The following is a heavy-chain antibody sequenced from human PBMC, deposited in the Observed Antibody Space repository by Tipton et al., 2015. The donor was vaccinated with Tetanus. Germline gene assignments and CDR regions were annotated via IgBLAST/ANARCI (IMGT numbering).Heavy chain of an antibody. CDR1: GFTFSSYA. J-gene: IGHJ3*02. CDR3: ARTRELGDAFDI. D-gene: IGHD1-26*01. V-gene: IGHV3-23*01. CDR2: ISGSGGST. Sequence: FLRLSCAASGFTFSSYAMSWVRQAPGKGLEWVSAISGSGGSTYYADSVKGRFTISRDNSKNTLYLQMNSLRAEDTAVYYCARTRELGDAFDIWGQGTMVTVSS.